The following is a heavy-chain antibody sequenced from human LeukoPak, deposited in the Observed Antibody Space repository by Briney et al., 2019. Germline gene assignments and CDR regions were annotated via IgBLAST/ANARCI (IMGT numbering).Heavy chain of an antibody. V-gene: IGHV4-39*07. Sequence: SETLSLTCTVSGGSISSSRNYWGWIRQPPGKGLDWIGSVYYSGNTYYNPSLKSRVTTSGDTSKNQFSLKLSSATAADTAVYYCARDSGTTGEVKFDPWGQGTLVTVSS. J-gene: IGHJ5*02. CDR1: GGSISSSRNY. CDR3: ARDSGTTGEVKFDP. D-gene: IGHD3-10*01. CDR2: VYYSGNT.